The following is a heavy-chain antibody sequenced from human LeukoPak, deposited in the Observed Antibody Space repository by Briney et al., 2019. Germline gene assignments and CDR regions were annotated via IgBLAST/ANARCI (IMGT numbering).Heavy chain of an antibody. CDR2: ISTYNANT. D-gene: IGHD3-10*01. V-gene: IGHV1-18*01. J-gene: IGHJ6*02. CDR3: AREEVLWFGQYAMDV. CDR1: GYTFTDSG. Sequence: ASVKVSCTASGYTFTDSGITWVRQAPGQGLEWMGWISTYNANTNYEQKFQGRVTMTTDTSTRTAYMELRSLRSDDTAVYYCAREEVLWFGQYAMDVWGQGTTVTVSS.